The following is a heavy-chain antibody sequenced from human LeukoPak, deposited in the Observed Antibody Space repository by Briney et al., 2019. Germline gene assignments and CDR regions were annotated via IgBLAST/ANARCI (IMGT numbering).Heavy chain of an antibody. V-gene: IGHV4-59*08. D-gene: IGHD2-15*01. CDR3: ARGYESYWFDP. Sequence: PSETLSLTCTVSGGSISSYYWSWIRQPPGKGLEWIGYIYYSGSTYYNPSLKSRVTISVDTSKNQFSLKLSSVTAADTAVYYCARGYESYWFDPWGQGTLVTVSS. CDR2: IYYSGST. CDR1: GGSISSYY. J-gene: IGHJ5*02.